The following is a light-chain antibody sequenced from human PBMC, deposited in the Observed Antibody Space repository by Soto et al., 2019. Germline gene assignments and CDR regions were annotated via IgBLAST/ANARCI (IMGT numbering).Light chain of an antibody. CDR3: QQYHNSPIT. CDR2: GAS. CDR1: QSVSSSS. V-gene: IGKV3-20*01. Sequence: EIVMTPSPATLFVTSGERATLPCRASQSVSSSSAWYQQKPGHTPRLLIYGASGRATGIPDRFSGSGSGTDFTLTISRLEPEDFALYYCQQYHNSPITFGQGTKVDIK. J-gene: IGKJ1*01.